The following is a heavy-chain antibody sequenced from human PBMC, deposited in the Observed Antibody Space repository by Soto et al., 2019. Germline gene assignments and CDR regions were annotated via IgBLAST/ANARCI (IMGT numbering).Heavy chain of an antibody. CDR1: GGSITNNNS. CDR2: IYHSGHT. Sequence: QVQLQESGPGLVKPSGTLSLTCNVSGGSITNNNSWSWVRQPPGKGLEWIGAIYHSGHTNFNPSLKSRATLSLDYSENQFSPKLTSATAADPAIYYCASIAYSASGFDYWGQGTLVTVSS. J-gene: IGHJ4*02. CDR3: ASIAYSASGFDY. D-gene: IGHD1-26*01. V-gene: IGHV4-4*02.